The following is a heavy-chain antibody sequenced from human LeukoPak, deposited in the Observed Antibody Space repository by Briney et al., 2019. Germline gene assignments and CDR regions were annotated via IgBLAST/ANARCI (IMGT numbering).Heavy chain of an antibody. CDR2: INPNSGGT. D-gene: IGHD2-21*01. V-gene: IGHV1-2*02. CDR1: GYTFTGYF. CDR3: ARGLGGNYPGN. Sequence: ASVKVSCKASGYTFTGYFTDWVRQAPGQGLEWMGRINPNSGGTNYAQKFQGRVTMIGDTSISTAYMELNRLTSDDTAVYYCARGLGGNYPGNWGQGTQVTVSS. J-gene: IGHJ4*02.